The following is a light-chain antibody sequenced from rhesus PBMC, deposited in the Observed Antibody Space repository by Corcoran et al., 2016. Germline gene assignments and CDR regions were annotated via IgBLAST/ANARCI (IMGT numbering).Light chain of an antibody. CDR3: QPYYSTPWT. V-gene: IGKV1-25*01. CDR1: QGITND. CDR2: EAS. J-gene: IGKJ1*01. Sequence: DIQMTQSPSSLSASVGDRVTITCRASQGITNDLAWYQQKPGETPKLLFYEASSLQSGIPSRFSGSGSGTAFTLTISSLQSEDFATYYCQPYYSTPWTFGQGTKVEIK.